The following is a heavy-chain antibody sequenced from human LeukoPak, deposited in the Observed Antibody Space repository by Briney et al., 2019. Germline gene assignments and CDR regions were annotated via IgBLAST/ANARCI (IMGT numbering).Heavy chain of an antibody. J-gene: IGHJ4*02. CDR1: GYGFMNYA. D-gene: IGHD3-22*01. CDR2: VNGGDGNT. Sequence: ASVKVSCKTSGYGFMNYAVQWVRQVPGQRLEWMGWVNGGDGNTGYSEKFQGRVAFNRDTSASTAYMELSSLRSEDTAVYYCARDNYYDRSGYGPYDYWGQGTLVTVSS. V-gene: IGHV1-3*01. CDR3: ARDNYYDRSGYGPYDY.